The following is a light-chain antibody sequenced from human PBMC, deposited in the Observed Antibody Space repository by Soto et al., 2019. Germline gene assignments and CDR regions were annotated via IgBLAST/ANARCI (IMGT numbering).Light chain of an antibody. V-gene: IGKV1-5*03. CDR3: QQYHSYLST. CDR1: QSIHIY. CDR2: RAS. J-gene: IGKJ2*01. Sequence: DIQMTQSPSTLYGSVGDIVTITCRASQSIHIYLAWYQQKPGKAPKLLIYRASNLEDGVPSRFSGSGSGTDFTLTISSLQPDDMATYYCQQYHSYLSTFGQGTKVEIK.